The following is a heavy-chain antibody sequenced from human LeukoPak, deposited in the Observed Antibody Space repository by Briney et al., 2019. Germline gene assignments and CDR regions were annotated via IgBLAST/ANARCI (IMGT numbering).Heavy chain of an antibody. CDR1: GYIFTAYY. J-gene: IGHJ4*02. CDR2: INPISGDA. CDR3: GRDRLLDY. V-gene: IGHV1-2*06. D-gene: IGHD5-12*01. Sequence: APVKVSCKPSGYIFTAYYIHWMRQAPGQGLEWMGRINPISGDANFAQMFQDRVTMTRDTSISTVYMELSGLTSDDTAVHYCGRDRLLDYWGQGTPVTVSS.